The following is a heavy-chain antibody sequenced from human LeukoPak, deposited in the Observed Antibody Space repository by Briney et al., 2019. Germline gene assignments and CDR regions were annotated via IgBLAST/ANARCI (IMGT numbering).Heavy chain of an antibody. Sequence: ASVKVSCKASGYTFTSYDINWVRQATGQGLEWMGWTNPNSGNTGYAQKFQGRVTMTRNTSISTAYMELSSLRSEDTAVYYCARASIAVADDAFDIWGQGTMVTVSS. CDR3: ARASIAVADDAFDI. CDR1: GYTFTSYD. CDR2: TNPNSGNT. V-gene: IGHV1-8*01. D-gene: IGHD6-19*01. J-gene: IGHJ3*02.